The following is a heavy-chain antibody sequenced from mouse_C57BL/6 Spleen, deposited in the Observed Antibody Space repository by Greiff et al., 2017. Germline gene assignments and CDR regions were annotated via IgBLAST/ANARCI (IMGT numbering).Heavy chain of an antibody. CDR3: ALYYGSSFWYFDV. D-gene: IGHD1-1*01. CDR2: IHPNSGST. CDR1: GYTFTSYW. V-gene: IGHV1-64*01. Sequence: VQLQQPGAELVKPGASVKLSCKASGYTFTSYWMHWVKQRPGQGLEWIGMIHPNSGSTNYNEKFKSKATLTVDKSSSTAYMQLSSLTSEDSAVYYGALYYGSSFWYFDVWGTGTTVTVSS. J-gene: IGHJ1*03.